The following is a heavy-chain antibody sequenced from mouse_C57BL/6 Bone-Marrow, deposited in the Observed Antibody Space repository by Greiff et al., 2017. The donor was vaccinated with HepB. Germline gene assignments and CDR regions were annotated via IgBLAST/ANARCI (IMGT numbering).Heavy chain of an antibody. CDR2: INPNNGGT. D-gene: IGHD1-1*01. Sequence: EVQLQESGPELVKPGASVKIPCKASGYTFTDYNMDWVKQSHGKSLEWIGDINPNNGGTIYNQKFKGKATLTVDKSSSTAYMELRSLTSEDTAVYYCAVITTVPWYFDVWGTGTTVTVSS. J-gene: IGHJ1*03. V-gene: IGHV1-18*01. CDR3: AVITTVPWYFDV. CDR1: GYTFTDYN.